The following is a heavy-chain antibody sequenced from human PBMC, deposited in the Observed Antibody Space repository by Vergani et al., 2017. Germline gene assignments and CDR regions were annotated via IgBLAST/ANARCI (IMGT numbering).Heavy chain of an antibody. J-gene: IGHJ6*03. V-gene: IGHV1-18*01. CDR3: ARGIRCSSTSCYFSNYYYYYYMDV. D-gene: IGHD2-2*01. CDR2: ISAYNGNT. Sequence: QVQLVQSGTEVKKPGASVKVSCKASGYTFSTYGISWARQATGQGLEWMGWISAYNGNTNYPEKFQGRLPMTTDTPTRTAYMELRSLRSEDTAVYYCARGIRCSSTSCYFSNYYYYYYMDVWGKGTTVTVSS. CDR1: GYTFSTYG.